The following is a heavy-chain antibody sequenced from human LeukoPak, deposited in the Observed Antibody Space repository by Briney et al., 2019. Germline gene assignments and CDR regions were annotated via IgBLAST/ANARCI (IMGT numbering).Heavy chain of an antibody. CDR1: GFTFSNYA. D-gene: IGHD3-10*01. J-gene: IGHJ4*02. CDR2: ISGSGGSP. CDR3: SKDGSWKQEWFDY. Sequence: PGGSLRLSCAASGFTFSNYAMTWARQAPGKGLEWVSGISGSGGSPYYADSVKGRFTISRDNSKNTLYLQLNSLRAEDTAVYYCSKDGSWKQEWFDYWGQGTLVTVSS. V-gene: IGHV3-23*01.